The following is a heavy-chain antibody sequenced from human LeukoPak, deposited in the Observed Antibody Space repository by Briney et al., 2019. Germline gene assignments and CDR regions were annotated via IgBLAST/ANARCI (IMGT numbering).Heavy chain of an antibody. CDR2: IYYSGST. D-gene: IGHD2-15*01. J-gene: IGHJ3*02. CDR3: VRHLSAGRPAFDI. Sequence: SETLSLTCTVSGGSINSYYWSWIRQPPGEGLEWIGYIYYSGSTNYNPSLKSRVTISVDTSNNKFSLKLTSLTAADTAVYYCVRHLSAGRPAFDIWGQGTMVTVSS. V-gene: IGHV4-59*08. CDR1: GGSINSYY.